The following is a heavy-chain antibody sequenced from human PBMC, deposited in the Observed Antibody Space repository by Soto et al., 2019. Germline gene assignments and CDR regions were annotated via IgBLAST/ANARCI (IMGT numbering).Heavy chain of an antibody. J-gene: IGHJ4*01. CDR3: AKDIEPPGLFFDY. D-gene: IGHD6-13*01. Sequence: SETLSLTSTVSGGSLSSFYWSWLRQPPGKGLEWIGYIYYSGSTNYNPSLKSRVTISVDTSKNQFSLKLSSVTAADTAVYYCAKDIEPPGLFFDYWGQGTLVTGSS. CDR1: GGSLSSFY. V-gene: IGHV4-59*01. CDR2: IYYSGST.